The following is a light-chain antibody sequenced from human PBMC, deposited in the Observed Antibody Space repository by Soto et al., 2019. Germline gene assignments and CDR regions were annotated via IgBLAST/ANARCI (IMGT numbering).Light chain of an antibody. CDR2: GAS. Sequence: EIVMTQSPATLSVSPGERATLSCRASQSVSSNLAWYQQKPGQAPRLLIYGASTRATGIPDRFSGSVSGTDFTLTISRLEPEDFAVYYCQQYGSSPRLTFGGGTKVDIK. V-gene: IGKV3-20*01. CDR3: QQYGSSPRLT. J-gene: IGKJ4*01. CDR1: QSVSSN.